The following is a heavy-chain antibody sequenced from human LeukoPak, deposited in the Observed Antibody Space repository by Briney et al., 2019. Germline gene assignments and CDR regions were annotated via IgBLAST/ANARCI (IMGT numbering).Heavy chain of an antibody. CDR2: MSASGTII. CDR3: ARDRLRLGYERTSWFDP. CDR1: GFTLSDYY. D-gene: IGHD2-15*01. J-gene: IGHJ5*02. V-gene: IGHV3-11*01. Sequence: GGSPRLSCAASGFTLSDYYMGWIRQAPGKGLEWISYMSASGTIINYADSVKGRFTISRDSAKKSLFLQMNSLRVDDTAVYYRARDRLRLGYERTSWFDPWGQGTLVTVSS.